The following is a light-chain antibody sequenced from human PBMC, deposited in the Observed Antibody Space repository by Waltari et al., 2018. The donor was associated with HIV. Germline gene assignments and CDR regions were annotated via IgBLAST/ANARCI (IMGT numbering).Light chain of an antibody. CDR2: DVS. J-gene: IGLJ2*01. Sequence: QSALTQPASVSGSPGQSVTISCTGTSSDVGSYNYVSWYQHHPGKAPNLLRYDVSERPSGVPDRFSGSKSGNTASLTISGLQAEDEADYYCCSYAGTYTFVVFGGGTKLTVL. V-gene: IGLV2-11*01. CDR3: CSYAGTYTFVV. CDR1: SSDVGSYNY.